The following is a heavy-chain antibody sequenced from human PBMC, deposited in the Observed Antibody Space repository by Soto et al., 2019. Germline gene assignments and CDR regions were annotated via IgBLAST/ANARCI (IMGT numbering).Heavy chain of an antibody. CDR1: GFALTSYY. CDR2: INPSGGST. J-gene: IGHJ6*02. CDR3: AREVGIAVAGTFRSDPAPKKSRNYYYYGMDV. D-gene: IGHD6-19*01. V-gene: IGHV1-46*01. Sequence: GASVKVSCKASGFALTSYYMHWVRHAPGQGLEWMGIINPSGGSTSYAQKFQGRVTMTRDTSTSTVYMELSSLRSEDTAVYYCAREVGIAVAGTFRSDPAPKKSRNYYYYGMDVWGQGTTVTVSS.